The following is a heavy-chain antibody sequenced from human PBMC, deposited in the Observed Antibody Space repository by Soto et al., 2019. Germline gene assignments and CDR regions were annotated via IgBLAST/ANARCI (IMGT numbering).Heavy chain of an antibody. J-gene: IGHJ6*02. CDR1: GFGFSTYS. CDR2: ISSTSGTI. V-gene: IGHV3-48*02. CDR3: ANQKIRFSVAGTLYGLGV. D-gene: IGHD6-19*01. Sequence: EGQLVESGGNLVRPGGSLRLSCEASGFGFSTYSMNWVRQAPGKGLEWISYISSTSGTIYYADSVKGRFTIFRDNAKNSLFLQMNRLRDDDTAVYYCANQKIRFSVAGTLYGLGVWGQGTTVTVSS.